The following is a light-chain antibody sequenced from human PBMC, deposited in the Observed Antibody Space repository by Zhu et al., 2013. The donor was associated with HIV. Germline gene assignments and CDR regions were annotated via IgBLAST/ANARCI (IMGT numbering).Light chain of an antibody. J-gene: IGKJ1*01. CDR1: QSVLYSSNNKNY. CDR3: QQYYTTPWT. V-gene: IGKV4-1*01. Sequence: DIVMTQSPDSLAVSLGERATINCKSSQSVLYSSNNKNYLAWYQQKPGQPPKLLIYWASTRESGFPERFSGSGSGTDFTLTISSLQAEDVAIYYCQQYYTTPWTFGQGTEGG. CDR2: WAS.